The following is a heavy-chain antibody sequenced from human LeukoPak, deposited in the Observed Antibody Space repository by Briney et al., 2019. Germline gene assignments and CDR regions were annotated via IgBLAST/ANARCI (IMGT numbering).Heavy chain of an antibody. CDR1: GYTFTSYG. CDR3: ARVGRGELFGELLSYFDY. Sequence: AASVNVSCKASGYTFTSYGISWVRQAPGQGLEGMGWISAYNGNTNYAQKLQGRVTMTTDTSTSTAYMELRSLRSDDTAVYYCARVGRGELFGELLSYFDYWGQGTLVTVSS. J-gene: IGHJ4*02. V-gene: IGHV1-18*04. CDR2: ISAYNGNT. D-gene: IGHD3-10*02.